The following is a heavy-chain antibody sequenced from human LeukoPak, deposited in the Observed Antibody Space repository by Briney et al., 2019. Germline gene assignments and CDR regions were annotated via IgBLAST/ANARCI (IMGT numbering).Heavy chain of an antibody. CDR3: ARHWTHYYYDSPSEG. CDR1: GVSFNAFS. CDR2: LYHAGNT. Sequence: KPSGTLTLTCTVSGVSFNAFSRTWIRQAPGKGLEWIGYLYHAGNTNYNPSLESRVTIPVDTSKNQFSLKLSSVTAADTAVYYCARHWTHYYYDSPSEGWGQGTLVTVSS. D-gene: IGHD3-22*01. V-gene: IGHV4-59*08. J-gene: IGHJ4*02.